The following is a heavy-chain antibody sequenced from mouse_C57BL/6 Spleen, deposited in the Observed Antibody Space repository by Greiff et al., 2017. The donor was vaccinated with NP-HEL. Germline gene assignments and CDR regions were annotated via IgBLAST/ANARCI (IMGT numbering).Heavy chain of an antibody. J-gene: IGHJ1*03. Sequence: EVQLVESGEGLVKPGGSLKLSCAASGFTFSSYAMSWVRQTPEKRLEWVAYISSGGDYIYYADTVKGRFTISRDNARNTLYLQMSSLKSEDTAMYYGTRQDYYYGSSPRWYFDVWGTGTTVTVSS. D-gene: IGHD1-1*01. CDR1: GFTFSSYA. CDR2: ISSGGDYI. V-gene: IGHV5-9-1*02. CDR3: TRQDYYYGSSPRWYFDV.